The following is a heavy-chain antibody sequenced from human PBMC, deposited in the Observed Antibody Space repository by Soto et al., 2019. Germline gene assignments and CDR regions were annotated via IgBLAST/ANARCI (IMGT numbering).Heavy chain of an antibody. CDR2: ISGSGGST. CDR1: GFTFSSYA. V-gene: IGHV3-23*01. CDR3: VKSKSLPTPSSDY. Sequence: QPGGSLRLSCAASGFTFSSYAMSWVRQAPGKGLEWVSAISGSGGSTYYADSVKGRFTISRDNSKNTLYLQMNSLRAEDTAVYYFVKSKSLPTPSSDYWGPGTLVTVSS. D-gene: IGHD1-26*01. J-gene: IGHJ4*02.